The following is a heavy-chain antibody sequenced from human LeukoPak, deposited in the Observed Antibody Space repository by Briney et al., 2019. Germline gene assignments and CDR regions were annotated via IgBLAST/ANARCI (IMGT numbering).Heavy chain of an antibody. D-gene: IGHD6-13*01. CDR1: GFTFSCYW. CDR3: ASQAAAGEFDY. V-gene: IGHV3-74*01. Sequence: GGSLRLSCAASGFTFSCYWMHWVRQAPGKGLVWVSRINTDGSSTSYADSVKGRFTISRDNAKNTLYLQMNSLRAEDTAVYYCASQAAAGEFDYWGQGTLVTVSS. CDR2: INTDGSST. J-gene: IGHJ4*02.